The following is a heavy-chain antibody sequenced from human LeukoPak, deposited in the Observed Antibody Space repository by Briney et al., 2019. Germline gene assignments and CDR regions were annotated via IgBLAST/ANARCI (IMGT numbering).Heavy chain of an antibody. CDR3: ARLGPAAGYFEY. Sequence: GESLKISCRGSGYSFSDHWIGWVRQTPEKGLEWLGIIYPGDSDTRYNPSFQGQVTMSADKSINTAYLRWSSLKASDTAMYYCARLGPAAGYFEYWGQGAPVTVSS. V-gene: IGHV5-51*01. J-gene: IGHJ4*02. D-gene: IGHD6-25*01. CDR1: GYSFSDHW. CDR2: IYPGDSDT.